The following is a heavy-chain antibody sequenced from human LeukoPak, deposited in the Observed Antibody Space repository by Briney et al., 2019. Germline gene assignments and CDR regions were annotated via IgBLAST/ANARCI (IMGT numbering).Heavy chain of an antibody. Sequence: GGSLRLSCVVSGFTFSNYWMSWVRQAPGKGLEWMANINLDGRQRFYVDSVKGRFTISRASTENSLYLQMNSLRVEDTAVYYCARDTDDFQGLDIWGQGTVVTVSS. CDR1: GFTFSNYW. V-gene: IGHV3-7*01. J-gene: IGHJ3*02. D-gene: IGHD3-3*01. CDR3: ARDTDDFQGLDI. CDR2: INLDGRQR.